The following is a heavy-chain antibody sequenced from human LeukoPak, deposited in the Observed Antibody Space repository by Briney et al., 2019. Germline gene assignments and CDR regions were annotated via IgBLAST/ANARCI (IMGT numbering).Heavy chain of an antibody. CDR1: GFTFSNAW. CDR3: TTAYDYGDPYYFDY. J-gene: IGHJ4*02. V-gene: IGHV3-15*01. CDR2: IKSKTDGGTT. Sequence: GGSLRLSCAASGFTFSNAWMSWVRRAPGKGLEWVGRIKSKTDGGTTDYAAPVKGRFTISRDDSKNTLYLQMNGLKTEDTAVYYCTTAYDYGDPYYFDYWGQGTLVTVSS. D-gene: IGHD4-17*01.